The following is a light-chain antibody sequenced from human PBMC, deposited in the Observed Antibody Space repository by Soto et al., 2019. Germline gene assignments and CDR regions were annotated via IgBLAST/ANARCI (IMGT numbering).Light chain of an antibody. V-gene: IGKV1-39*01. CDR1: RTTNNY. CDR3: QQSYSMPYA. CDR2: AAS. J-gene: IGKJ2*01. Sequence: DIQMTQSPSSLSASVGDRVTITCRASRTTNNYLNWYQLKPGKAPKLLIYAASTLQTGFPSRFTGSGSGTDFTLTIISLQPEDYATYFCQQSYSMPYAFGPGTK.